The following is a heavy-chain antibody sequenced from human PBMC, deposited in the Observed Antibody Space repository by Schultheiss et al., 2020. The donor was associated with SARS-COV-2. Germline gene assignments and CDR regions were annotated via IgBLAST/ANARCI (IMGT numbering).Heavy chain of an antibody. J-gene: IGHJ4*02. V-gene: IGHV4-39*01. CDR2: IYYSGST. D-gene: IGHD2-8*01. CDR1: GGSISSSSYY. Sequence: LSLTCTVSGGSISSSSYYWGWIRQPPGKGLEWIGSIYYSGSTYYNPSLKSRVTISVDTSKNQFSLKLSSVTAADTAVYYCARQVVLMVYAVGFDYWGQGTLVTVSS. CDR3: ARQVVLMVYAVGFDY.